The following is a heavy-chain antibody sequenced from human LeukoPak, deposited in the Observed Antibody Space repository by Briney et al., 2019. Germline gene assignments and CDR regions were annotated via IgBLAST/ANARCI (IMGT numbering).Heavy chain of an antibody. J-gene: IGHJ4*02. V-gene: IGHV3-49*04. Sequence: GSLKLSFTASGFPFCDYAMSWVRQAPGKGLEWVGFIRNKAYGGSTEYAASVKGRFTISRDDSKSIAYLQMNSLKTEDTAVYYCTRDVRRGYSYGIDYWGQGTLVTVSS. CDR2: IRNKAYGGST. D-gene: IGHD5-18*01. CDR3: TRDVRRGYSYGIDY. CDR1: GFPFCDYA.